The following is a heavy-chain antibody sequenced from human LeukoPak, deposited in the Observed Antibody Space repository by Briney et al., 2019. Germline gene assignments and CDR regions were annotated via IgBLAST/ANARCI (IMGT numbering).Heavy chain of an antibody. V-gene: IGHV1-69*04. CDR1: GGTFSSYA. J-gene: IGHJ4*02. D-gene: IGHD3-10*01. CDR2: IILILGIA. CDR3: ARDIQYYYGSGSYSPFDY. Sequence: ASVKVSCKASGGTFSSYAISWVRQAPGQGLEWMGRIILILGIANYAQKFQGRVTITADKSTSTAYMELSSLRSEDTAVYYCARDIQYYYGSGSYSPFDYWGQGTLVTVSS.